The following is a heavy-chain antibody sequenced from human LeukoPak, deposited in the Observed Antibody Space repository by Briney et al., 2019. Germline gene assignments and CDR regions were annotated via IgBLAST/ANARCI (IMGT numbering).Heavy chain of an antibody. V-gene: IGHV3-43*01. CDR2: ITWDGGTT. J-gene: IGHJ4*02. Sequence: GGSLRLSCTASGFTFGDYPMYWVRQVPGKGLEWVSLITWDGGTTYYADSVKGRFTVSRDNSKNSLYLQMNNLRTEDTAFYYCAKDICTRTSCHYCFDSWGQGTLVTVSS. D-gene: IGHD2-2*01. CDR1: GFTFGDYP. CDR3: AKDICTRTSCHYCFDS.